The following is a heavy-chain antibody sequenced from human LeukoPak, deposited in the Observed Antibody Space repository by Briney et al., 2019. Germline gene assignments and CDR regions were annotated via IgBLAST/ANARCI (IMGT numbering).Heavy chain of an antibody. CDR2: IRYDGSNK. D-gene: IGHD4-17*01. Sequence: GGSLRLSCVGSGFTFSSYGMHWVRQAPGKGLEWVAFIRYDGSNKYYADSVKGRFTISRDNSKNTLYLQMNSLRAEDTAVYYCALGGAVTNPGDYWGQGTLVTVSS. J-gene: IGHJ4*02. V-gene: IGHV3-30*02. CDR3: ALGGAVTNPGDY. CDR1: GFTFSSYG.